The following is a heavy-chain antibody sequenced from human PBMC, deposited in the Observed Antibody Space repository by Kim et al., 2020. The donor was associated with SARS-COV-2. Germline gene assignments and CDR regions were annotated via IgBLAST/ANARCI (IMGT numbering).Heavy chain of an antibody. CDR1: GFTFSSDG. J-gene: IGHJ3*02. CDR2: IWYDGSNK. CDR3: AKESAGTDAFDI. Sequence: GGSLRLSCAASGFTFSSDGMHWVRQAPGKGLEWVAVIWYDGSNKYYADSVKGRFTISRDNSKNTLYLQMNSLRAEDTAVYYCAKESAGTDAFDIWGQGT. V-gene: IGHV3-33*06. D-gene: IGHD6-13*01.